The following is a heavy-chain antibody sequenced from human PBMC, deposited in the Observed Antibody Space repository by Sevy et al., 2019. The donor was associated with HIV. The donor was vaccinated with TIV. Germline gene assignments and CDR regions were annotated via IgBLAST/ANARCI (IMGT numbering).Heavy chain of an antibody. D-gene: IGHD5-12*01. Sequence: LGGSLRLSCAASGFTFSDYYMSWIRQAPGKGLEWVSYISSSGSTIYYADSVKGRFTISRDNAKNSLYLQMNSLRAEDTAVYYCARGPMGEVATISYGMDVWGQGTTVTVSS. J-gene: IGHJ6*02. CDR2: ISSSGSTI. CDR3: ARGPMGEVATISYGMDV. V-gene: IGHV3-11*01. CDR1: GFTFSDYY.